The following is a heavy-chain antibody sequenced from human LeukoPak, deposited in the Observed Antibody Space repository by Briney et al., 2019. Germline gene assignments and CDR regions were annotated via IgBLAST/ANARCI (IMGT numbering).Heavy chain of an antibody. CDR1: GYSISYFY. CDR2: MSSSGNN. V-gene: IGHV4-4*07. D-gene: IGHD6-13*01. J-gene: IGHJ4*02. Sequence: SETLSLTCSVSGYSISYFYWSWIRQAAGKGLEWIGRMSSSGNNDYNASLKSRVTISVDTSQNKLSLKVISVTAADTAVYYCARGVIAEGGNEFDYWGQGTLVTVSS. CDR3: ARGVIAEGGNEFDY.